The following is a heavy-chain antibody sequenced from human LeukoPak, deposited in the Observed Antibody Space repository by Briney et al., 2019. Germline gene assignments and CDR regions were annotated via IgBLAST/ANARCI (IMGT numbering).Heavy chain of an antibody. CDR1: GFTFSDYD. V-gene: IGHV3-13*01. J-gene: IGHJ4*02. CDR2: IGTAGDT. CDR3: ARVAKERVGGVYYFDY. Sequence: GGSLRLSCAASGFTFSDYDMPWVRQATGKGLEWVSAIGTAGDTYYTGSVKGRFTISRENAKNSLYLQMNSLRAGDTVVYYCARVAKERVGGVYYFDYWGQGTLVTVSS. D-gene: IGHD1-1*01.